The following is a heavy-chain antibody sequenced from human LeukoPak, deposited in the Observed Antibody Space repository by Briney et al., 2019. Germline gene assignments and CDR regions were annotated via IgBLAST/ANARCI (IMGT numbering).Heavy chain of an antibody. CDR1: GFTFSSYA. CDR3: ARDRDYGDYQDY. V-gene: IGHV3-30-3*01. CDR2: ISYDGSNK. Sequence: PGGSLRLSCAASGFTFSSYAMHWVRQAPGKGLEWVAVISYDGSNKYYADSVKGRFTISRDNAKNSLYLQMNSLRAEDTAVYYCARDRDYGDYQDYWGQGTLVTVSS. D-gene: IGHD4-17*01. J-gene: IGHJ4*02.